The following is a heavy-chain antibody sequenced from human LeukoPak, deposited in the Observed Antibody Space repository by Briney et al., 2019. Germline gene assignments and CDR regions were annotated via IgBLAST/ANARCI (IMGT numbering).Heavy chain of an antibody. CDR3: ARDLWFGGTAYYYGMDV. V-gene: IGHV4-39*07. CDR2: IYYSGST. CDR1: GGSISSSSYY. Sequence: PSETLSLTCTVSGGSISSSSYYWGWIRQPPGKGLEWIGSIYYSGSTYYNPSLKSRVTISVDTSKNQFSLKLSSVTAADTAVYYCARDLWFGGTAYYYGMDVWGQGTTVTVSS. J-gene: IGHJ6*02. D-gene: IGHD3-10*01.